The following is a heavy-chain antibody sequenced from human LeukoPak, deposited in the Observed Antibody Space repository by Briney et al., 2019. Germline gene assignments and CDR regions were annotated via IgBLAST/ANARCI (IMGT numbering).Heavy chain of an antibody. CDR3: ARVGGLYCSSTSCYWDY. Sequence: ASVKVSCKASGYTFTTYGISWVRQAPGQGLEWMGWINPNSGGTNYAQKFQGRVTMTRDTSISTAYMELSRLRSDDTAVYYCARVGGLYCSSTSCYWDYWGQGTLVTVSS. D-gene: IGHD2-2*01. J-gene: IGHJ4*02. V-gene: IGHV1-2*02. CDR2: INPNSGGT. CDR1: GYTFTTYG.